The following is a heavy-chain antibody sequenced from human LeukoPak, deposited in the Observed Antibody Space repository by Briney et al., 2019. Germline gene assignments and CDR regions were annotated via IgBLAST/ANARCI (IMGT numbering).Heavy chain of an antibody. CDR1: GFTFSKDW. J-gene: IGHJ3*02. V-gene: IGHV3-15*01. Sequence: PGGSLRLSCADSGFTFSKDWMAWGRQAPGRGLEWVGRIKSKTDGGTTDDAAPVKGRFTVSRDDSKNTLYPQINRLKTHNKALYYYTTYKDRDAFDIWGRGTMVTVSP. CDR2: IKSKTDGGTT. CDR3: TTYKDRDAFDI. D-gene: IGHD1-14*01.